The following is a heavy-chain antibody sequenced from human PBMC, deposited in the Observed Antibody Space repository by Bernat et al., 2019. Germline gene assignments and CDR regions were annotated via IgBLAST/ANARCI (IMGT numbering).Heavy chain of an antibody. V-gene: IGHV5-10-1*03. Sequence: EVQLVQSGAEVKKPGESLRISCKGSGYSFTSYWISWVRQMPGKGLEWMGRIDPSDSYTNYSPSFQGHVTISADKSISTAYLQWSSLKASDTAMYYCARHALGYCSGGSCSTLLDYWGQGTLVTVSS. CDR2: IDPSDSYT. CDR1: GYSFTSYW. J-gene: IGHJ4*02. CDR3: ARHALGYCSGGSCSTLLDY. D-gene: IGHD2-15*01.